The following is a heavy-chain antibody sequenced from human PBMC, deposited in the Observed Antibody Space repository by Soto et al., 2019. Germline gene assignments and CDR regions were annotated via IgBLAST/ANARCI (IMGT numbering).Heavy chain of an antibody. J-gene: IGHJ6*02. CDR3: ARGGYYDSSYGMDV. Sequence: SETLSLTCTVSGGSISSYYWSWIRQPPGKGLEWIGYIYYSGSTNYNPSLKSRVTISVDTSKNQFSLKLSSVTAADTAVYYCARGGYYDSSYGMDVWGQGTTVTVS. CDR2: IYYSGST. D-gene: IGHD3-22*01. CDR1: GGSISSYY. V-gene: IGHV4-59*01.